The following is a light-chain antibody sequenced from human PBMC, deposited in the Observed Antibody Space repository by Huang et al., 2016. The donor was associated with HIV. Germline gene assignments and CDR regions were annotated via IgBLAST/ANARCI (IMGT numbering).Light chain of an antibody. CDR1: HDISHY. CDR3: QQFESPLT. J-gene: IGKJ4*01. V-gene: IGKV1-33*01. Sequence: DIQMTQSPSSLSASIGDRVTITCQASHDISHYLNWYQQKPGKAPRLLIYDASKLEAGVPSRFSGSGSGTDFSFTISSLKPEDIATYYCQQFESPLTFGGGTKVEI. CDR2: DAS.